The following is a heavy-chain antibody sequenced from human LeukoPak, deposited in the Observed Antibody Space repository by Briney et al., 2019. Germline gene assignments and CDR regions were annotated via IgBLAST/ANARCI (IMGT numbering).Heavy chain of an antibody. J-gene: IGHJ3*02. CDR2: INHSGST. Sequence: SETLSLTCAVYGGSFSGYYWSWIRQPPGKGLEWIGEINHSGSTNYNPSLKSRVTISVDTSKNQFSLKLSSVTAADTAVYYCARFTLGNDAFDIRGQGTMVTVSS. CDR3: ARFTLGNDAFDI. V-gene: IGHV4-34*01. CDR1: GGSFSGYY. D-gene: IGHD7-27*01.